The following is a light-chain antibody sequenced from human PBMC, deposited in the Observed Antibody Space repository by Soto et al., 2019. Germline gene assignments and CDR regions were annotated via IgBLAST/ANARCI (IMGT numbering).Light chain of an antibody. J-gene: IGLJ1*01. V-gene: IGLV2-14*01. CDR2: EVS. CDR3: SSFTITSTFV. CDR1: SNDVGGYNY. Sequence: QSVLTQPASVSGSPGQSITISCTGTSNDVGGYNYVSWFQQHPGKAPKLLIFEVSNRPSGVSHRFSGSKSGNTASLTISGLQDEDEAHYYCSSFTITSTFVFGSGTKITI.